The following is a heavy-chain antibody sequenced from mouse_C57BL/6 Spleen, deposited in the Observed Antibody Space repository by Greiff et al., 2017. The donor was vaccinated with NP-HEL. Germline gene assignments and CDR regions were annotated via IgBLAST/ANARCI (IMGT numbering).Heavy chain of an antibody. V-gene: IGHV1-18*01. CDR1: GYTFTDYN. J-gene: IGHJ4*01. D-gene: IGHD1-1*01. Sequence: EVQLQQSGPELVKPGASVKIPCKASGYTFTDYNMDWVKQSHGKSLEWIGDINPNNGGTIYNQKFKGKATLTVDKSSSPAYMELRSLTSEDTAVYYCARDYGSSPYYAMDYWGQGTSVTVAS. CDR2: INPNNGGT. CDR3: ARDYGSSPYYAMDY.